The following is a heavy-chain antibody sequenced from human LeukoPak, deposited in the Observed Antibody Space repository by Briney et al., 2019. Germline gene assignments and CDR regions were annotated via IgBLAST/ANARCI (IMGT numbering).Heavy chain of an antibody. V-gene: IGHV4-59*01. Sequence: PSETLSLTCTVSGGSISSYYWSWIRQPPGKGLEWIGYIYYSGSTNYNPSLKSRVTISVDTSKNQFSLKLSSVTAADTAVYYCARDLSVLLWFGELFGWFDPWGQGTLVTVSS. CDR1: GGSISSYY. D-gene: IGHD3-10*01. CDR2: IYYSGST. CDR3: ARDLSVLLWFGELFGWFDP. J-gene: IGHJ5*02.